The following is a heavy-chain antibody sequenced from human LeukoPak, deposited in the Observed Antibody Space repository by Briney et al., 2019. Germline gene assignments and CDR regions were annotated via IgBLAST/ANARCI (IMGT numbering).Heavy chain of an antibody. CDR1: GFTFSGSA. D-gene: IGHD6-13*01. Sequence: PGGSLRLSCAASGFTFSGSAMHWVRQASGKGREWVGRIRSKANSYATAYAASVKGRFTISRDDSKNTAYLQMNSLKTEDTAVYYCTSITAAAPFDYWGQGTLVTVSS. CDR2: IRSKANSYAT. CDR3: TSITAAAPFDY. V-gene: IGHV3-73*01. J-gene: IGHJ4*02.